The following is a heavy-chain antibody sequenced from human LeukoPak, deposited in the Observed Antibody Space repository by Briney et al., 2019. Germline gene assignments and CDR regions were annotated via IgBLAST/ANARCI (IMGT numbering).Heavy chain of an antibody. CDR1: GGSISSSSYY. J-gene: IGHJ4*02. Sequence: SETLSLTCTVSGGSISSSSYYWGWIRQPPGKGLEWIGSIYYSGSTYYNPSLKSRATISVDTSKNQFSLKLSSVTAADTAVYYCARGVVVITEYYFDYWGQGTLVTVSS. CDR3: ARGVVVITEYYFDY. D-gene: IGHD3-22*01. CDR2: IYYSGST. V-gene: IGHV4-39*01.